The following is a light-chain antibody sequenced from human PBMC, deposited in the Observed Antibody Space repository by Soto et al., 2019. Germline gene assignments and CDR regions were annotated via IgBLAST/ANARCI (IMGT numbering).Light chain of an antibody. CDR3: QQCDNWWT. CDR2: GAS. Sequence: EIVMTQSPATLSVSPGERATLSCRASQSVSSNLAWYQKKPGQAPRLLIFGASTRATGIPARFSGSGSGTEFTLTISSLQSEDFAVYYCQQCDNWWTFGQGTKVDIK. V-gene: IGKV3-15*01. CDR1: QSVSSN. J-gene: IGKJ1*01.